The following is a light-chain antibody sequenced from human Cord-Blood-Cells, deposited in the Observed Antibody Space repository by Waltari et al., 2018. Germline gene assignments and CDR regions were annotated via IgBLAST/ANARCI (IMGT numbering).Light chain of an antibody. CDR3: CSYAGSSTSV. CDR2: EGS. V-gene: IGLV2-23*01. J-gene: IGLJ3*02. Sequence: QSALTQPASVSGSPGQSITISCPGTSSDAGSYNLVSWYQQHPGKAPKHMIYEGSKRPSGVSNRFSGPKAGNTASLTISGLQAEDEADYYCCSYAGSSTSVFGGGTKLTVL. CDR1: SSDAGSYNL.